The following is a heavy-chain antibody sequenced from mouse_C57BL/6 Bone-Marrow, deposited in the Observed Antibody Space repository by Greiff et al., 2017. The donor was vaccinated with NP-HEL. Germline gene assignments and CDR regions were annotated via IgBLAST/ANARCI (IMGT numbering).Heavy chain of an antibody. CDR2: ISDGGSYT. CDR3: ARDPLLLPAMDY. D-gene: IGHD1-1*01. Sequence: EVQRVESGGGLVKPGGSLKLSCAASGFTFSSYAMSWVRQTPEKRLEWVATISDGGSYTYYPDNVKGRFTISRDNAKNNLYLQMSHLKSEDTAMYYCARDPLLLPAMDYWGQGTSVTVSS. V-gene: IGHV5-4*01. CDR1: GFTFSSYA. J-gene: IGHJ4*01.